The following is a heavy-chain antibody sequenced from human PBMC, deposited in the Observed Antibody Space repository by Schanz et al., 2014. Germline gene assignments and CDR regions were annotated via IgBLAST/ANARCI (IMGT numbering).Heavy chain of an antibody. Sequence: QVQLVQSGAEVKKPGSSVKVSCKATGDTFDNFGISWVRQAPGQGPEWIGRFMPFLGITNLAQKFQDRVTMTADKATSTAYMELSGLRSEDTAVYYCAREDLRYCINTTCPHIDYWGQGTLVTVSS. J-gene: IGHJ4*02. V-gene: IGHV1-69*04. CDR1: GDTFDNFG. D-gene: IGHD2-2*01. CDR2: FMPFLGIT. CDR3: AREDLRYCINTTCPHIDY.